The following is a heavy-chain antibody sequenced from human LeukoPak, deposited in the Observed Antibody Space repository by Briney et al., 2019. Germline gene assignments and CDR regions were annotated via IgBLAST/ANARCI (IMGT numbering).Heavy chain of an antibody. CDR1: GYTFTSYD. J-gene: IGHJ4*02. D-gene: IGHD5-12*01. Sequence: ASVKVSCKASGYTFTSYDINLVRQAPGQGIEWMGWMNTNSGNTGYAQKFQGRVTMTRNTYISTAYMELSSLISEDKAVYYCARGLGRTGMATRGGVRFDYWGQGTLVTVSS. CDR2: MNTNSGNT. V-gene: IGHV1-8*01. CDR3: ARGLGRTGMATRGGVRFDY.